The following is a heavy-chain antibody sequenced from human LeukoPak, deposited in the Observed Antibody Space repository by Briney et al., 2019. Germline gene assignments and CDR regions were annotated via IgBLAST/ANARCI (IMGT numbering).Heavy chain of an antibody. V-gene: IGHV4-31*02. CDR3: ARDPSGPADS. Sequence: PSQTLSLTCAVSGGSISSGAYYWSWIRQLPGMRLEWIGYIYSSGSTYYSPSLKGRVTISVDTSKNQFSLKLTSVTAADTAVYYCARDPSGPADSWGQGTLVTVSS. CDR1: GGSISSGAYY. J-gene: IGHJ5*01. CDR2: IYSSGST.